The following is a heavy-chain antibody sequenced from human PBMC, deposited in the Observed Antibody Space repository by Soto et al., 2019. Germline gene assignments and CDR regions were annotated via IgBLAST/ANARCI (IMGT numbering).Heavy chain of an antibody. CDR3: ARTLNEWLLGLD. CDR1: GYTFTSYG. CDR2: ISAYNGNT. Sequence: QVKLVQSGAEVKKPGASVKVSCKASGYTFTSYGISWVRKAPGQGLEWMGWISAYNGNTNYAQKFQDRVTMTTDTFTSTAYMELRSLRSDDTAVYYCARTLNEWLLGLDWGQGTLVTVSS. V-gene: IGHV1-18*01. D-gene: IGHD3-3*01. J-gene: IGHJ4*02.